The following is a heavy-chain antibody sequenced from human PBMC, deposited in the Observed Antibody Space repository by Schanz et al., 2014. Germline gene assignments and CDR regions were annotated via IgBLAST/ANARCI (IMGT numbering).Heavy chain of an antibody. J-gene: IGHJ6*02. CDR3: ARGGRTTYNYYYGMDV. Sequence: QVQLQESGPGLVKPSQTLSLTCAVSGGSISSGGYSWNWIRQPPGKGLEWIVYIYYSGSTYYNPSPKSRFTLSVDTSKNQFSLKLSSVTAADTAVYYCARGGRTTYNYYYGMDVWGQGTTVTVSS. V-gene: IGHV4-30-4*07. CDR2: IYYSGST. CDR1: GGSISSGGYS. D-gene: IGHD1-1*01.